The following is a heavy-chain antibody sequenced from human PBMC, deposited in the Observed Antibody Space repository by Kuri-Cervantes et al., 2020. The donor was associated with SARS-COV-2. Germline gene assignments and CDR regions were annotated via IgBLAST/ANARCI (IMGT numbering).Heavy chain of an antibody. V-gene: IGHV4-34*01. CDR2: INHSGST. CDR3: ARVRGRGSGWFSSSSSVLDY. D-gene: IGHD6-6*01. Sequence: SETLSLTCAVYGGSFSGYYWSWIRQPPGKGLEWIGEINHSGSTNCNPSLKSRVTISVDTSKNQFSLKLSSVTAADTAVYYCARVRGRGSGWFSSSSSVLDYWGQGTLVTVSS. CDR1: GGSFSGYY. J-gene: IGHJ4*02.